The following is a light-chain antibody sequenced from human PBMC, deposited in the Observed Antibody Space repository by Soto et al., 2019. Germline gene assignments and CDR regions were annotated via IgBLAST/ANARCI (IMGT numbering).Light chain of an antibody. J-gene: IGLJ2*01. V-gene: IGLV2-14*01. CDR3: SSYTSTNTLI. CDR1: SSDVGSYNY. CDR2: DVS. Sequence: QSALTQPASVSGSPGQSITISCTGTSSDVGSYNYVSWHQQNPGKAPKLIIHDVSNRPSGVSNRFSGSKSGNTASLTISGLQAEDEANYYCSSYTSTNTLIFGGGTKLTVL.